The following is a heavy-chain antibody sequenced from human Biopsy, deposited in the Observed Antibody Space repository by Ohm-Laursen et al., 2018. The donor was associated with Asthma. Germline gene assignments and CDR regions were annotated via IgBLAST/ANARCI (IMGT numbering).Heavy chain of an antibody. CDR2: VGSDGSYT. V-gene: IGHV3-33*08. D-gene: IGHD3-16*01. CDR3: ARDFSRAIMIGGGREHYFDF. Sequence: SLRLSCAASGFNFTTYAIAWIRQVPGKGLEWVATVGSDGSYTDHADSVKGRFTISRDNSKNTLHLQMNSLSPEDTAVYYCARDFSRAIMIGGGREHYFDFWGQGTLVTVSS. J-gene: IGHJ4*02. CDR1: GFNFTTYA.